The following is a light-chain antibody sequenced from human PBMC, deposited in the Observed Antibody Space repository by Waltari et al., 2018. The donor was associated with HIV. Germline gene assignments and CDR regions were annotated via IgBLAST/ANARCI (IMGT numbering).Light chain of an antibody. CDR1: QSVNTA. Sequence: EVVLTQSPATLSLSPGESAPLSCRASQSVNTALAWYQQKPGQAPRLLMSDASKRATGIAARFGGSGSGTDFTLTISSLEPEDFAVYYCQQHSTWPRTFGGGTKVELK. CDR2: DAS. J-gene: IGKJ4*02. V-gene: IGKV3-11*01. CDR3: QQHSTWPRT.